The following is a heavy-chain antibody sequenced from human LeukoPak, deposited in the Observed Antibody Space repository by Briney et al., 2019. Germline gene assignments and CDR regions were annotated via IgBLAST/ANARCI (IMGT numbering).Heavy chain of an antibody. CDR3: ARRGGYCTNGVCYNWFDP. V-gene: IGHV4-59*01. CDR1: GGSISSYY. Sequence: PSETLSLTCTVSGGSISSYYWSWIRQPPGKGLEWIGYIYYSGSTNYNPSLKSRVTISVDTSKNQFSLKLSSVTAADTAVYYCARRGGYCTNGVCYNWFDPWGQGTLVTVSS. J-gene: IGHJ5*02. D-gene: IGHD2-8*01. CDR2: IYYSGST.